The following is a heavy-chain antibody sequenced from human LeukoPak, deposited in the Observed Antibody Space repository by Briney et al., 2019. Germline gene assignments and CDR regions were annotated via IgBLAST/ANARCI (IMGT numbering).Heavy chain of an antibody. CDR1: GDSVSSNSAA. V-gene: IGHV6-1*01. J-gene: IGHJ3*02. CDR2: TYYRSKWYN. Sequence: SQTLSLTCAISGDSVSSNSAAWNWIRQSPSRGLEWLGRTYYRSKWYNDYAISVKSRIIINPDTSKNQFSLQLNSVTLEDTAVYYCARGFGAAADTGAFDIWGQGTMVTVSS. D-gene: IGHD6-13*01. CDR3: ARGFGAAADTGAFDI.